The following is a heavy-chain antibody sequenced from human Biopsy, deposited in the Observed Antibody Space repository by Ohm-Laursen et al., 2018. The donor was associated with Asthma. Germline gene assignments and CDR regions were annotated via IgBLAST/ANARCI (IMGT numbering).Heavy chain of an antibody. Sequence: SLRLSCAASGFSFNSYGMHWVRQAPGKGLEWVAVMSLDGRQTYYADSVKGRFTISRDNSKNTLYLQMNSLKAEDTAVYYCAKERYYDFWSGYPIWGQGTMVTVSS. V-gene: IGHV3-30*18. J-gene: IGHJ3*02. D-gene: IGHD3-3*01. CDR3: AKERYYDFWSGYPI. CDR1: GFSFNSYG. CDR2: MSLDGRQT.